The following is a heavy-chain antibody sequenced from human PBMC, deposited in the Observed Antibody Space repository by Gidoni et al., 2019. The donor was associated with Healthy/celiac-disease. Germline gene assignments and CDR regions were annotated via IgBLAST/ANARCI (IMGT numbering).Heavy chain of an antibody. V-gene: IGHV3-15*01. D-gene: IGHD2-2*01. CDR2: IKSKTDGGTT. Sequence: EVQLVESGGGLVKPGGSLRLSCAASGFTFSNAWMSWVRQAPGKGLEWVGRIKSKTDGGTTDYAAPVKGRFTISRDDSKNTLYLQMNSLKTEDTAVYYCTCGRSRYCSSTSCPAEYYYMDVWGKGTTVTVSS. CDR1: GFTFSNAW. J-gene: IGHJ6*03. CDR3: TCGRSRYCSSTSCPAEYYYMDV.